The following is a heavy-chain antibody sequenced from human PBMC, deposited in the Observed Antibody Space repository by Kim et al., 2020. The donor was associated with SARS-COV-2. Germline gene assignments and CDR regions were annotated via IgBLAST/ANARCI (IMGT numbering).Heavy chain of an antibody. Sequence: GGSLRLSCAASGFTFSSYAMSWVRQAPGKGLEWVSAISGSGCSTYYADSVKGRFTISRDNSKNTLYLQMNSLRAEDTAVYYCMKIQRHHLYYDILAGYFDYWGQGTLVPVS. CDR1: GFTFSSYA. CDR3: MKIQRHHLYYDILAGYFDY. V-gene: IGHV3-23*01. CDR2: ISGSGCST. J-gene: IGHJ4*02. D-gene: IGHD3-9*01.